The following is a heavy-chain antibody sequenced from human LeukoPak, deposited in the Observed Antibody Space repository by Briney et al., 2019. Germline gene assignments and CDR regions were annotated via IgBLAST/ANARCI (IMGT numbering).Heavy chain of an antibody. V-gene: IGHV1-69*05. CDR1: GGTFSSYA. CDR2: IIPIFGTA. J-gene: IGHJ3*02. Sequence: ASVKVSCKASGGTFSSYAISWVRQPPGQGLERMGVIIPIFGTANYAQKFQGRVAITTDESTSTAYMELSSLRSEDTAVYYCASDNFDWLLSGAFDIWGQGTMVTVSS. CDR3: ASDNFDWLLSGAFDI. D-gene: IGHD3-9*01.